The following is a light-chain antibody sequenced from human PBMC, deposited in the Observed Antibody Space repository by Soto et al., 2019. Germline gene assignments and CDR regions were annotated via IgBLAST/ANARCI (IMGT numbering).Light chain of an antibody. CDR2: GIS. J-gene: IGLJ1*01. Sequence: QSVLTQPPSVSGAPGQTVTISCTGSSSNIGAGYDVHWYQQLPGTAPKLLIYGISNRPSGVPDRFSGSKSGTSASLAITGLQAEDEADYYCHSYDSSLSGSYVFGTGTKLTVL. CDR1: SSNIGAGYD. V-gene: IGLV1-40*01. CDR3: HSYDSSLSGSYV.